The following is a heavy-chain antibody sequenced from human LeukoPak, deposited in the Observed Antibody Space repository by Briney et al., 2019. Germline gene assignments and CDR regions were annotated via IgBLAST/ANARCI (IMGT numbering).Heavy chain of an antibody. V-gene: IGHV1-2*02. Sequence: ASVKVSCKASGYTFTDCYLHWVRQAPGQGLEWMGWMNPESGGSSSAQNFQGRVTMTRDTSINTAYMELSRLTSDDTAVYYCARERVSDVPVGVGQDWFDPWGQGTLVTVSS. D-gene: IGHD1-26*01. J-gene: IGHJ5*02. CDR2: MNPESGGS. CDR1: GYTFTDCY. CDR3: ARERVSDVPVGVGQDWFDP.